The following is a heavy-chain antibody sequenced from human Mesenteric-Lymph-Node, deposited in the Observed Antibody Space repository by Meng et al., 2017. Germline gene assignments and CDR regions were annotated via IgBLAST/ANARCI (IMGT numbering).Heavy chain of an antibody. D-gene: IGHD6-19*01. V-gene: IGHV1-3*01. CDR1: GYTFTTYA. CDR2: INAGNGNT. Sequence: QVHLVQSGAEVKKPGASAKVSCKASGYTFTTYAIHWVRQAPGQRLEWMGWINAGNGNTRYSQKFQGRVSITRDTSASTAYMELSSLRSEDTAVYYCARCIAVAGNWFDPWGQGTLVTVSS. J-gene: IGHJ5*02. CDR3: ARCIAVAGNWFDP.